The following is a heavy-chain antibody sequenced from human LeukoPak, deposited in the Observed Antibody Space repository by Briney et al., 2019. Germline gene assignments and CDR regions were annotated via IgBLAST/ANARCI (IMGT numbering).Heavy chain of an antibody. CDR2: ITSSSNYI. Sequence: GGSLRLSCAASGFTFSSYSMNWVRQAPGKGLEWVSSITSSSNYIYYADSVKGRFTISRDNAKNSLYLQMNSLRAEDTAVYYSARDVEAMAAAGGGVDYWGQGTLVTVSS. CDR3: ARDVEAMAAAGGGVDY. CDR1: GFTFSSYS. J-gene: IGHJ4*02. V-gene: IGHV3-21*01. D-gene: IGHD6-13*01.